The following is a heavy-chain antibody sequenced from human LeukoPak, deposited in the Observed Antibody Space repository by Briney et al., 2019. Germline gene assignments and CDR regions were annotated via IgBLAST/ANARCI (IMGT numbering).Heavy chain of an antibody. CDR1: GGSISSYY. V-gene: IGHV4-59*01. Sequence: SETLSLTCTVSGGSISSYYWSWIRQPPGKGLEWIGYIYYSGSTNYNPSLKSRVTISVDTSKNQFSLKLSSVTAADTAVYYCVRVVVAATVHYSDYWGQGTLVTVSS. D-gene: IGHD2-15*01. J-gene: IGHJ4*02. CDR3: VRVVVAATVHYSDY. CDR2: IYYSGST.